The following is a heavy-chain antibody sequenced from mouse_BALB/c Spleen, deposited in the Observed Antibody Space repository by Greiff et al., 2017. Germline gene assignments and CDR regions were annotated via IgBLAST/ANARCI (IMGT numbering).Heavy chain of an antibody. CDR1: GYSFTGYF. CDR2: INPYNGDT. D-gene: IGHD2-4*01. J-gene: IGHJ4*01. Sequence: VQLQQSGPELVKPGASVKISCKASGYSFTGYFMNWVMQSHGKSLEWIGRINPYNGDTFYNQKFKGKATLTVDKSSSTAHMELRSLASEDSAVYYCARGSTMITTRAMDYWGQGTSVTVSS. V-gene: IGHV1-20*02. CDR3: ARGSTMITTRAMDY.